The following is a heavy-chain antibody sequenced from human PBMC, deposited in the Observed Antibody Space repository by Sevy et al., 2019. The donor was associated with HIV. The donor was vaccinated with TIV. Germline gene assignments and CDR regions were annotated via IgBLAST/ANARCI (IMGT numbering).Heavy chain of an antibody. V-gene: IGHV1-24*01. CDR1: GYTLTELS. Sequence: ASVKVSCKVSGYTLTELSMHWVRQAPGKGLEWMGGFDPEDGETIYAQKFQGRVTMTEDTSTDTAYMELSSLRSEDTAVYYCATVGIVATQNYFDYWGQGTLVTVSS. CDR2: FDPEDGET. J-gene: IGHJ4*02. D-gene: IGHD5-12*01. CDR3: ATVGIVATQNYFDY.